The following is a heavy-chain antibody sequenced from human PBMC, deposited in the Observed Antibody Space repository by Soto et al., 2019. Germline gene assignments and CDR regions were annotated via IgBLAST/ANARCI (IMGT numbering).Heavy chain of an antibody. V-gene: IGHV1-69*13. J-gene: IGHJ5*02. D-gene: IGHD2-2*01. CDR1: GGTLSNYA. CDR3: ARERCSSNSCHLEGFGNWFDP. CDR2: IIPLFTKA. Sequence: ASVKVSCKASGGTLSNYAISWMRQAPGQGLEWMGGIIPLFTKAYSAQKFQGRVTISADESTGTAYMELSSLTFEDTAVYYCARERCSSNSCHLEGFGNWFDPWGQGTLVTVSS.